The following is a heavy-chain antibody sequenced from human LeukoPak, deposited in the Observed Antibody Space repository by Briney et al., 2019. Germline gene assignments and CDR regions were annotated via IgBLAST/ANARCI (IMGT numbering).Heavy chain of an antibody. D-gene: IGHD6-19*01. CDR3: ASPDAGGDSTGRPFDC. CDR1: GFTFSSYE. V-gene: IGHV3-48*03. Sequence: PGGSLRLSCAASGFTFSSYEMNWVRQAPGKGLEWVSYISSGGSTVYYADSVKGRFTISRDNSKNTLFLEMNSLRAEDTAVYYCASPDAGGDSTGRPFDCWGQGTLVTVSS. CDR2: ISSGGSTV. J-gene: IGHJ4*02.